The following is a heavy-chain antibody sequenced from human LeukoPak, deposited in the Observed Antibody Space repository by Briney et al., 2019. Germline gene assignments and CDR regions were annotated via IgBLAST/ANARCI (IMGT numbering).Heavy chain of an antibody. CDR3: TRGPGQQLVYYFDY. D-gene: IGHD6-13*01. J-gene: IGHJ4*02. CDR1: GYTFTSYG. V-gene: IGHV1-18*01. CDR2: ISAYNGNT. Sequence: ASVKVSCKASGYTFTSYGISWVRQAPGQGLEWMGWISAYNGNTNYAQKLQGRVTMTTDTSTSTAYMELRSLRSDYTAVYYCTRGPGQQLVYYFDYWGQGTLVTVSS.